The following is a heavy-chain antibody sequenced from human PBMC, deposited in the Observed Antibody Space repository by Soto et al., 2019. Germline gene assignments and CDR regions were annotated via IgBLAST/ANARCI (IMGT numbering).Heavy chain of an antibody. CDR2: IYYSGSA. CDR1: GGSISSSSYY. V-gene: IGHV4-39*01. D-gene: IGHD3-10*01. Sequence: PSETLSLTCNVSGGSISSSSYYWGWIRQPPGKGLEWIGNIYYSGSAYYNPSLKSRVTISVDTSKNQFSLRLSSVTAADTAVYYCATPTPLRGAMITNINFDFWGQGTPVTVSS. J-gene: IGHJ4*02. CDR3: ATPTPLRGAMITNINFDF.